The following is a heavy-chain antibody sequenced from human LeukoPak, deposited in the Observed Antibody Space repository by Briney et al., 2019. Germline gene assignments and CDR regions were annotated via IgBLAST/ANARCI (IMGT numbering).Heavy chain of an antibody. CDR2: MNLNSGNT. CDR1: GYTFTSYD. Sequence: ASVKVSCKASGYTFTSYDINWVRQATGQGLEWMGWMNLNSGNTGYAQKFQGRVTITRNTSISTAYMELSSLRSEDTAVYYCARGVGGYCSSTSCYIGSPWFDPWGQGTLVTVSS. CDR3: ARGVGGYCSSTSCYIGSPWFDP. V-gene: IGHV1-8*03. D-gene: IGHD2-2*02. J-gene: IGHJ5*02.